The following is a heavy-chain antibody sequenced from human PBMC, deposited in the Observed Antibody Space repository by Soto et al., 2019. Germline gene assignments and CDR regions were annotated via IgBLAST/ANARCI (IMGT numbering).Heavy chain of an antibody. CDR1: GGSISSYY. J-gene: IGHJ3*02. Sequence: SETLSLTCTVSGGSISSYYWSWIRQPPGKGLEWVGYIFYSGSTNYSPSLMSRVTISVDTSKNQFSLTLRSVTAADTAIYYCARHFRSCAGGSCYSQDAGDIWGQGTKVTVS. V-gene: IGHV4-59*08. CDR3: ARHFRSCAGGSCYSQDAGDI. D-gene: IGHD2-15*01. CDR2: IFYSGST.